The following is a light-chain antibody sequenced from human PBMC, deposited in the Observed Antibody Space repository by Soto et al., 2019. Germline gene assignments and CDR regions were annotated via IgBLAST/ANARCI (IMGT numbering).Light chain of an antibody. Sequence: DIVMTQSPDSLAVSLGERATINCKSSQSVFYSSNNKNYLAWYQQKPGQPPKLXIYWASTRESGVPDRFSGSGSGTDFTLTISSLQAEDVAVYYCQQYYSTPPTFGPGTKVDIK. CDR3: QQYYSTPPT. CDR2: WAS. J-gene: IGKJ3*01. CDR1: QSVFYSSNNKNY. V-gene: IGKV4-1*01.